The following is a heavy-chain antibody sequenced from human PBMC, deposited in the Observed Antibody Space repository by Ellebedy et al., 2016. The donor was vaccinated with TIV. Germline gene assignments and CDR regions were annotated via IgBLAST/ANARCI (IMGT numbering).Heavy chain of an antibody. D-gene: IGHD6-13*01. J-gene: IGHJ4*02. CDR3: AGLGVIAAAGASDY. CDR1: GFTFSGYY. CDR2: ISYSGDLM. V-gene: IGHV3-11*01. Sequence: GESLKISCAASGFTFSGYYMSWFRQAPGKGPEWVSYISYSGDLMYYADSVKGRFTTSRDNAGNSLYLQMNSLRAEDTAVYYCAGLGVIAAAGASDYWGQGTLVIVSS.